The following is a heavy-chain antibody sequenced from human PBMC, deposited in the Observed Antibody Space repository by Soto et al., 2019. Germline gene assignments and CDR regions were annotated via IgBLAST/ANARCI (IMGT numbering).Heavy chain of an antibody. Sequence: SETLSLTCTVSGGSISSGGYYWSWIRQHPGKGLEWIGYIYYSGSTYYHQSLKSRVTISVDTYKNKFTLKPNSVTAAADAAYYCARVPAAIPEEGYYVSGSYYFDYWGQGTLVTVSS. J-gene: IGHJ4*02. CDR2: IYYSGST. CDR1: GGSISSGGYY. CDR3: ARVPAAIPEEGYYVSGSYYFDY. D-gene: IGHD3-10*01. V-gene: IGHV4-31*03.